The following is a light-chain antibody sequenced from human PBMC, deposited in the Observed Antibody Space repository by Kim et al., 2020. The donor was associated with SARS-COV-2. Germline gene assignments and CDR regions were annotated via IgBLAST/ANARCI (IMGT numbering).Light chain of an antibody. CDR3: QHYNHYPLN. CDR1: QSISTW. V-gene: IGKV1-5*01. J-gene: IGKJ4*01. Sequence: DIQMTQSPSTLSASVGDRVTITCRTSQSISTWLAWYQQKPGKAPKLLIYDASSLESGVLSRFSGSGSGTEFTLTISSLQPDDFATYYCQHYNHYPLNFGGGTKVDIK. CDR2: DAS.